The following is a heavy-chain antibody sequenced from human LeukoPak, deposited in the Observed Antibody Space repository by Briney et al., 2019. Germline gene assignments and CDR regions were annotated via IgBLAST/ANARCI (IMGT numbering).Heavy chain of an antibody. CDR3: ARSYCSSTSCLFDY. J-gene: IGHJ4*02. CDR2: LNSDGSST. D-gene: IGHD2-2*01. V-gene: IGHV3-74*01. CDR1: GFTFSSYW. Sequence: GGSLRLSCAASGFTFSSYWMHWVRQAPGKGLVWVSRLNSDGSSTSYADSVKGRFTISRDNAKNTLYLQMNSLRVEDTAVYYCARSYCSSTSCLFDYWGQGTLVTVSS.